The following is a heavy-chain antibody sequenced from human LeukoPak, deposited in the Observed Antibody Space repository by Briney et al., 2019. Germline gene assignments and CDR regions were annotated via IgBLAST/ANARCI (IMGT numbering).Heavy chain of an antibody. CDR2: ISWNSGNI. D-gene: IGHD4-23*01. CDR3: AKDKGSGGNPAVYWYFDL. J-gene: IGHJ2*01. CDR1: GFTFDDYA. V-gene: IGHV3-9*01. Sequence: PGGSLRLSCAASGFTFDDYAMHWVRQAPGKGLEWVSGISWNSGNIGYADSVKGRFTISRDNAKNSLYLQMNSLRAEDTALYYCAKDKGSGGNPAVYWYFDLWGRGTLVTVSS.